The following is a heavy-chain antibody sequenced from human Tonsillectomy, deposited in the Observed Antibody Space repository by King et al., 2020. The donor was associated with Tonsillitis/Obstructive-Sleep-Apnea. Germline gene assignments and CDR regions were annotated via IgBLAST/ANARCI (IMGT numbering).Heavy chain of an antibody. CDR1: GFTFNNYA. D-gene: IGHD2-21*01. CDR2: ICGGGGST. CDR3: VKSIQSVVVMFSPLARGFDP. J-gene: IGHJ5*02. V-gene: IGHV3-23*04. Sequence: VQLVESGGGLVQPGGSLRLSCAASGFTFNNYAMSWVRQAPGKGLEWVAGICGGGGSTYYADSVKGRFTISRDSSKNTQYLQMNSLRAEDTAVYYCVKSIQSVVVMFSPLARGFDPWGQGTLVTVSS.